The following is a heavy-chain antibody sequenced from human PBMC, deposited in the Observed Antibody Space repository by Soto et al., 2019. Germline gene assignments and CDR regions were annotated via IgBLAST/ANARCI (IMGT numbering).Heavy chain of an antibody. J-gene: IGHJ4*02. CDR2: INHSGST. CDR3: ARAFPGSGSYYNDY. D-gene: IGHD3-10*01. CDR1: GGSFSGYY. Sequence: SETLSLTCAVYGGSFSGYYWSWIRQPPGKGLEWIGEINHSGSTNYNPSLKSRVTISVDTSKNQFSLKLSSVTAADTAVYYCARAFPGSGSYYNDYWGQGTLVTVS. V-gene: IGHV4-34*01.